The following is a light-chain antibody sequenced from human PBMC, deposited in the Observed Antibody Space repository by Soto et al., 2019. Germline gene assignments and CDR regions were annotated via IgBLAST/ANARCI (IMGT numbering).Light chain of an antibody. Sequence: DIVMTQSPLSLPVTPGEPASISCRSSQSLLHSNGYNYLDWYLQKPGQSPQLLIYLVSNRASGVPDRFSXXXSGTXXXXXXXXXXXXXXGVYYCMQALQTPGFTFGPXTKVDIK. CDR2: LVS. V-gene: IGKV2-28*01. CDR3: MQALQTPGFT. J-gene: IGKJ3*01. CDR1: QSLLHSNGYNY.